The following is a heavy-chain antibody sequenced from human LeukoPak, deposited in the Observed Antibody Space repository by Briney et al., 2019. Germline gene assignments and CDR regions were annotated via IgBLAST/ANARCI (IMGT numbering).Heavy chain of an antibody. CDR3: ACNDAKMVTVDY. D-gene: IGHD2-21*02. Sequence: SETLSLTCTVSGVSITSSSYYWGWIRQPPGKGPEWIGSIHYGANTYRNPSLKSRVTIYMDTSKNHFSLCLSSVTAVDTAVYYCACNDAKMVTVDYWGQGTLVTVSS. J-gene: IGHJ4*02. V-gene: IGHV4-39*02. CDR1: GVSITSSSYY. CDR2: IHYGANT.